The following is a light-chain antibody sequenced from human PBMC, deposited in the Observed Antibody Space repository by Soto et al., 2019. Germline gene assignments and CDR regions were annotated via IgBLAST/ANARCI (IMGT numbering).Light chain of an antibody. CDR2: DVN. CDR1: SRDVGGYNY. Sequence: QSALTQPASVSGSPGQSITISCTGTSRDVGGYNYVSWYQQVPGKAPKLIIYDVNNRPSGVSSRFSGSKSGNTASLTVSGLQAEDEADYYCSSYTSGSTLVVFGGGTKVTVL. V-gene: IGLV2-14*01. CDR3: SSYTSGSTLVV. J-gene: IGLJ2*01.